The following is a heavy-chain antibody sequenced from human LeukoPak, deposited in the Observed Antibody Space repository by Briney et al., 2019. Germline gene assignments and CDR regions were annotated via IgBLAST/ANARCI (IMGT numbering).Heavy chain of an antibody. CDR1: GFTFSSYS. D-gene: IGHD6-13*01. J-gene: IGHJ3*02. V-gene: IGHV3-21*01. Sequence: GGSLRLSCAASGFTFSSYSMNWVRQAPGKGLEWVSSISSSSSYIYYADSVKGRFIISRGNAKNSLYLQMNSLRAEDTAVYYCASASIAAAGDAFDIWGQGTMVTVSS. CDR3: ASASIAAAGDAFDI. CDR2: ISSSSSYI.